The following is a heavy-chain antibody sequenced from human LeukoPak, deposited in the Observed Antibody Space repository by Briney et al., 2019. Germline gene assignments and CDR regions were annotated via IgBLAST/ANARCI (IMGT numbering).Heavy chain of an antibody. CDR3: ARDAVPAAIGAYYYYYGMDV. V-gene: IGHV4-34*01. CDR1: GGSFSGYY. D-gene: IGHD2-2*01. Sequence: SETLSLTCAVYGGSFSGYYWSWIRQPPGKGLEWIGEINHSGSTNYNPSLKSRVTISVDTSKNQFSLKLSSVTAADTAVYYCARDAVPAAIGAYYYYYGMDVWGQGTTVTVSS. J-gene: IGHJ6*02. CDR2: INHSGST.